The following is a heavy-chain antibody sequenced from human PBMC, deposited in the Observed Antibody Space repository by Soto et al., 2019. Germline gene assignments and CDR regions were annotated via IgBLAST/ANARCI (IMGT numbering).Heavy chain of an antibody. CDR3: ARGGYIWGSYRYPPIRRYFDY. CDR2: INHSGST. V-gene: IGHV4-34*01. CDR1: GGSFSGYY. Sequence: QVQLQQWGAGLLKPSETLSLTCAVYGGSFSGYYWSWIRQPPGKGLEWIGEINHSGSTNYNPSLKSRVTISVDTSKNQFSLKLSSVTAADTAVYYCARGGYIWGSYRYPPIRRYFDYWGQGTLVTVSS. D-gene: IGHD3-16*02. J-gene: IGHJ4*02.